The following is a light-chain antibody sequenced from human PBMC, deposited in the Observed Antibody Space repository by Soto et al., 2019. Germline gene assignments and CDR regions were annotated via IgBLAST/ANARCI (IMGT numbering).Light chain of an antibody. J-gene: IGKJ4*01. CDR3: QHYVNWPLT. Sequence: DIQMTQSPSALSASVGDRVTITCGASESASKWVAWYQQKPGRSPTLLIYDTSIRATGVPARFSGSRSGAEFTLTISSLKSEDFAVYYCQHYVNWPLTFGGGTKVDIK. CDR1: ESASKW. V-gene: IGKV1-5*01. CDR2: DTS.